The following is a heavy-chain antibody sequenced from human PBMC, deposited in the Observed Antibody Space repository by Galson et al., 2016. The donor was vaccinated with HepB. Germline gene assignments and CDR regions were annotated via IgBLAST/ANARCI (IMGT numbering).Heavy chain of an antibody. CDR3: ARHGVIAVPEWFDP. CDR1: GNAFSSYG. D-gene: IGHD2-21*01. CDR2: IIPIVGTT. J-gene: IGHJ5*02. V-gene: IGHV1-69*13. Sequence: SVKVSCKASGNAFSSYGISWVRQAPGQGLEWLGGIIPIVGTTNFAQKFQGRLTLTADESTSTAYMELSSLTSQDTAIYFCARHGVIAVPEWFDPWGQGTLVTVSS.